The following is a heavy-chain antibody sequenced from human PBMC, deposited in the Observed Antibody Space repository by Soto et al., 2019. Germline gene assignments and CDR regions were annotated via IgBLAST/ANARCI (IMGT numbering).Heavy chain of an antibody. CDR1: GGSISSSTSY. CDR3: ARHSSGRRHPGFDY. CDR2: IYDGGNS. Sequence: QLQLQESGPGLVKPSETLSLTCTVSGGSISSSTSYWGWVRQPPGKGLEWIASIYDGGNSPYHPSLRSRVTISVDTAKNHLSLKLSSVTAADTAVYYCARHSSGRRHPGFDYCGQGTLVTVSS. V-gene: IGHV4-39*01. D-gene: IGHD1-26*01. J-gene: IGHJ4*02.